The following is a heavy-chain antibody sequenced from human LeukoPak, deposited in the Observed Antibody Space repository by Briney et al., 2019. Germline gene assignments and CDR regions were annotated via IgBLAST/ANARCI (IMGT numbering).Heavy chain of an antibody. CDR3: ARAHFKMTHYDY. CDR1: GGSMNNRDYY. J-gene: IGHJ4*02. CDR2: IYYSGST. V-gene: IGHV4-61*08. Sequence: SETLSLTCTVSGGSMNNRDYYWSWIRQPPGKGLEWLGYIYYSGSTNYNPSLKSRVTISVDTSKNQFSLKLSSVTAADTAVYYCARAHFKMTHYDYWGQGTLVTVSS.